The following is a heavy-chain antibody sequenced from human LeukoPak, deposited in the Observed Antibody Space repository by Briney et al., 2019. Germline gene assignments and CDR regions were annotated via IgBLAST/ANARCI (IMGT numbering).Heavy chain of an antibody. D-gene: IGHD5-18*01. V-gene: IGHV3-30*02. Sequence: GGSLRLSCAASGFTFSSYGMHWDRQATGKGLKWVAFIRSDGSNKYHADSVKGRFTISRDNSKNTLYLQMNSLRAEDTAVYYCAKDFSNTAMAYFDYWGQGTLVTVSS. CDR2: IRSDGSNK. J-gene: IGHJ4*02. CDR3: AKDFSNTAMAYFDY. CDR1: GFTFSSYG.